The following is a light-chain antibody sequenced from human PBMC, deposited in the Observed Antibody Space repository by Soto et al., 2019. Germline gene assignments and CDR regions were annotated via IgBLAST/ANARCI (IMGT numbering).Light chain of an antibody. Sequence: QSALTQPHSVSGSPGQSVTISCTGTSSDVGGYNYVSWYQQHPGKAPKLMIYDVSKRPSGVPDRFSGSKSGNTASLTISGLQAEDEADYYCCSYAGTYPLVFGTGTKVTVL. CDR1: SSDVGGYNY. J-gene: IGLJ1*01. V-gene: IGLV2-11*01. CDR3: CSYAGTYPLV. CDR2: DVS.